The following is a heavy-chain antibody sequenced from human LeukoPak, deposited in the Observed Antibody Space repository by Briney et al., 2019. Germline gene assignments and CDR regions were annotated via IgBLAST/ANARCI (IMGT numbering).Heavy chain of an antibody. CDR2: VYYSGST. CDR3: ARHGGGTYLQY. D-gene: IGHD1-26*01. CDR1: GGSISSYY. Sequence: PSETLSLTCTVSGGSISSYYWSWIRQPPGRGLEWIGYVYYSGSTNYNSSLKSRVTISVDTSKNQFSLNLRSVTAVDTAVYYCARHGGGTYLQYWGQGALVIVSA. J-gene: IGHJ4*02. V-gene: IGHV4-59*08.